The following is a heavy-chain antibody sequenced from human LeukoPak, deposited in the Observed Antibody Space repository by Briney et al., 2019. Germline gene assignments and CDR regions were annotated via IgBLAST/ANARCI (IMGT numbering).Heavy chain of an antibody. V-gene: IGHV3-43*02. Sequence: GGSLRLSCAASGFTFDDYAMHWVRQAPGQGLEWVSLISGDGGSTYYADSVKGRFTISRDNSKNSLYLQMNSLRTEDTALYYCAKDIVRDCSSTSCYAVYWGQGTLVTVSS. CDR1: GFTFDDYA. CDR3: AKDIVRDCSSTSCYAVY. J-gene: IGHJ4*02. CDR2: ISGDGGST. D-gene: IGHD2-2*01.